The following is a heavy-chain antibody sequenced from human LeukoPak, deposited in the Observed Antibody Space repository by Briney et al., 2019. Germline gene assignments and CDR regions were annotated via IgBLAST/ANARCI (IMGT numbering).Heavy chain of an antibody. J-gene: IGHJ4*02. CDR2: IYYSGST. Sequence: SETLSLTCTVSGGSISSRSYYWGWIRQPPGKGLEWIGNIYYSGSTYYNPSLKSRVTISVDTSKNLFSLKLFSVTAADTAVYYCARNLGIGNFDYWGQGTLVTVSS. CDR3: ARNLGIGNFDY. CDR1: GGSISSRSYY. D-gene: IGHD7-27*01. V-gene: IGHV4-39*07.